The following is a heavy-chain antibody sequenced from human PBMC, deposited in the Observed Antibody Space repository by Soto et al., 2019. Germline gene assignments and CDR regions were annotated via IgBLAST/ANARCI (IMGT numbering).Heavy chain of an antibody. CDR2: IYYSGTT. J-gene: IGHJ3*02. CDR1: GGSISSGGYY. Sequence: QVQLQESGPGLVKPSQTLSLTCTVSGGSISSGGYYWSWIRQNPGKGLEWIGYIYYSGTTNYNPSLKSRITISVDTSKNQFSLKLNSMTAADTAVYYCARDASATDAFDTWGQGTMVTVSS. V-gene: IGHV4-31*03. D-gene: IGHD5-12*01. CDR3: ARDASATDAFDT.